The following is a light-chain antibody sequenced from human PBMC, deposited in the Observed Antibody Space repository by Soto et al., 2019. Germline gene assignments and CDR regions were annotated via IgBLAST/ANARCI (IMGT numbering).Light chain of an antibody. CDR2: GAS. CDR3: QQYGTSPLT. CDR1: QSVRNNY. Sequence: EIVLTQSPGTLSLSPGERATFSCRASQSVRNNYLAWYQQKPDQAPRLLIYGASSRATGIPDRFSGSGSGTDFTLTISRLEPEDFAVYYCQQYGTSPLTFGPGTKVDIK. J-gene: IGKJ3*01. V-gene: IGKV3-20*01.